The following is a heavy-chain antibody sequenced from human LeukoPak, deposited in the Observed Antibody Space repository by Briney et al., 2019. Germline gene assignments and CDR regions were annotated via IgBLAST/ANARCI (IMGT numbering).Heavy chain of an antibody. V-gene: IGHV1-2*02. CDR1: GYIFTDYY. Sequence: ASVKVSCKASGYIFTDYYMHWVRQAPGQGLEWMGWINPNSGGTNYAQKFQGRVTMTRDTSISTAYMELSRLRPDDAAVYYCARAISGSYYDYWGQGTLVAVSS. CDR3: ARAISGSYYDY. CDR2: INPNSGGT. D-gene: IGHD1-26*01. J-gene: IGHJ4*02.